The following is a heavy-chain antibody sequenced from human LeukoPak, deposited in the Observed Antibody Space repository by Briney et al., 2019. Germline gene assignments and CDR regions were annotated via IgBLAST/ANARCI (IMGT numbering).Heavy chain of an antibody. CDR3: ASILRSSSGYYFDY. Sequence: PGGSLRLACAASGFSFSSYAMSWVRQAPGKGLEWVSVIYSGDTTFYADSVRGKFTISRDNSKNTLYLQMNSLRAEDTAVYCCASILRSSSGYYFDYWGQGTLVTVSS. J-gene: IGHJ4*02. CDR2: IYSGDTT. D-gene: IGHD3-10*01. V-gene: IGHV3-66*01. CDR1: GFSFSSYA.